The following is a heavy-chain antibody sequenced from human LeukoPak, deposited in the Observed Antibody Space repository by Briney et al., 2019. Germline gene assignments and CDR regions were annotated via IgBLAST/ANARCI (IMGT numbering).Heavy chain of an antibody. J-gene: IGHJ3*02. D-gene: IGHD6-19*01. V-gene: IGHV1-2*02. CDR2: INPNSGGT. CDR1: GYTFTGYY. CDR3: ARSSGWLPHDAFDI. Sequence: GASVKVSCKASGYTFTGYYMHWVRQAPGQGLEWMGWINPNSGGTNYAQKFQGRVTMTRNTSISTAYMELSRLRSDDTAVYYCARSSGWLPHDAFDIWGQGTMVTVSS.